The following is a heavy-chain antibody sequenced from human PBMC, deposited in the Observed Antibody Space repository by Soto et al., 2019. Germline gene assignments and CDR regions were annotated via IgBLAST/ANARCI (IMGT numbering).Heavy chain of an antibody. CDR3: AREYGTYDSSGYYAY. D-gene: IGHD3-22*01. CDR2: INPSGGST. J-gene: IGHJ4*02. CDR1: GYSFTSYF. V-gene: IGHV1-46*01. Sequence: ASVKVSCKTSGYSFTSYFIHWVRQAPGQGLEWMGIINPSGGSTNYAQKLQGRVSMTRDRSTSTVHMELSSLRSDDTAMYYCAREYGTYDSSGYYAYWGQGTLVTVSS.